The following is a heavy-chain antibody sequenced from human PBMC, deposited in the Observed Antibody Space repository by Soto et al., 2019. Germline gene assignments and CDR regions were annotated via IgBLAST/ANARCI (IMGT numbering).Heavy chain of an antibody. V-gene: IGHV4-39*07. J-gene: IGHJ6*02. CDR1: GVSISSHGYF. CDR2: ISYSGST. Sequence: PSETLSLTCTVSGVSISSHGYFWGWIRQPPGKGLEWIGMISYSGSTYYSPSLKSRVTISADTSKNQLSLRLSSVTAADTAVYYCARPLYSYGPMDVWGQGTTVTVSS. D-gene: IGHD5-18*01. CDR3: ARPLYSYGPMDV.